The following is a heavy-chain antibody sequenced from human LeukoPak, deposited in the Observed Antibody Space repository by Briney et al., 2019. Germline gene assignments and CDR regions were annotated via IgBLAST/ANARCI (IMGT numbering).Heavy chain of an antibody. CDR3: AVHLPGDYLDP. D-gene: IGHD4-17*01. V-gene: IGHV1-8*01. CDR1: GYTFTIYD. J-gene: IGHJ5*02. Sequence: ASVKLSCKASGYTFTIYDINWVRQAAGQGLEWMGWMNPDSGNTDFAQKFQGRVTMTRNTSISTAYMELSSLTSEDTAVYYCAVHLPGDYLDPWGQGTLVTVSS. CDR2: MNPDSGNT.